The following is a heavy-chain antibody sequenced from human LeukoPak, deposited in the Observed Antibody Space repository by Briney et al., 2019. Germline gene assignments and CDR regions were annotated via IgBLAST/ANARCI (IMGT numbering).Heavy chain of an antibody. Sequence: ASVKVSCKASGYTFTSYYMHWVRQAPGQGLEWMGIINPSGGSTSYAQKFQGRVTMTRNTSISTAYMELSSLRSEDTAVYYCARGAFWSGYYYYYYYGMDVWGQGTTVTVSS. CDR2: INPSGGST. V-gene: IGHV1-46*01. J-gene: IGHJ6*02. CDR3: ARGAFWSGYYYYYYYGMDV. D-gene: IGHD3-3*01. CDR1: GYTFTSYY.